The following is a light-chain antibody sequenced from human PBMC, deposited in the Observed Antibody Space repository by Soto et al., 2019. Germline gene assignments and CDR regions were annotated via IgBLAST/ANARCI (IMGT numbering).Light chain of an antibody. CDR2: AAS. Sequence: IPMTQSPSSLSASVGGTVTITCRASQSISSYLNWYQQKPGKAPKLMIYAASSLQSGVPSRFSGSGSGTDFTLTISSLQPEDVATYYCQQSYSTLITFGQGTRLEIK. J-gene: IGKJ5*01. CDR1: QSISSY. CDR3: QQSYSTLIT. V-gene: IGKV1-39*01.